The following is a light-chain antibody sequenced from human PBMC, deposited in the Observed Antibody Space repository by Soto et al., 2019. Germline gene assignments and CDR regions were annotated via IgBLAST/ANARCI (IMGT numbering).Light chain of an antibody. J-gene: IGKJ4*01. CDR1: QSINSN. Sequence: VMTQSPATLSVSPGERATLSCRASQSINSNLAWYQQRPGQAPRLLIYGASTRATGIPARFSGSGSGTEFTLTISSLQSEDFAVYYCQQYNNWPRTFGGGTKVDIK. CDR3: QQYNNWPRT. CDR2: GAS. V-gene: IGKV3-15*01.